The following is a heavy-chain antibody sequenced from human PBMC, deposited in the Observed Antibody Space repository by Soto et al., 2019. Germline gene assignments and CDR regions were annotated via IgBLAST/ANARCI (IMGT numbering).Heavy chain of an antibody. Sequence: ASVKVSCKASGGTFSSYAISWVRQAPGQGPEWMGGIIPIFGTANYAQKFQGRVTITADESTSTAYMELSSLRSEDTAVYYCARWYDSSGYLDYWGQGTLVTVSS. J-gene: IGHJ4*02. V-gene: IGHV1-69*13. CDR1: GGTFSSYA. CDR2: IIPIFGTA. CDR3: ARWYDSSGYLDY. D-gene: IGHD3-22*01.